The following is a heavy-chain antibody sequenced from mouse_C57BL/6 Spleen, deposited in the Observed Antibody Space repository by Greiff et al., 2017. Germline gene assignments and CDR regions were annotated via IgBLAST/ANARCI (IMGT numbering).Heavy chain of an antibody. Sequence: DVKLQESGGGLVKPGGSLKLSCAASGFTFSDYGMHWVRQAPEKGLAWVAYISSGSSTIYYADTVKGRFTISRDNAKNTLFLQMTSLRSEDTAMYYCARSGFYYGSSLDYWGQGTTLTVSS. CDR1: GFTFSDYG. D-gene: IGHD1-1*01. CDR3: ARSGFYYGSSLDY. CDR2: ISSGSSTI. V-gene: IGHV5-17*01. J-gene: IGHJ2*01.